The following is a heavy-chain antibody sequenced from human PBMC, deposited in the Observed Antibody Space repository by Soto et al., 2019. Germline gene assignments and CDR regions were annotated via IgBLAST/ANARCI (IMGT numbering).Heavy chain of an antibody. J-gene: IGHJ4*02. Sequence: GGSLRLSCAASGFTFSSYDMHWVRQATGKGLEWVSAIGTAGDTYYPGSVKGRFTISRENAKNSLYLQMNSLRAGDTAVYYCARGRYCSSTSCYARRIDYWGQGTLVTVSS. CDR2: IGTAGDT. CDR3: ARGRYCSSTSCYARRIDY. V-gene: IGHV3-13*01. CDR1: GFTFSSYD. D-gene: IGHD2-2*01.